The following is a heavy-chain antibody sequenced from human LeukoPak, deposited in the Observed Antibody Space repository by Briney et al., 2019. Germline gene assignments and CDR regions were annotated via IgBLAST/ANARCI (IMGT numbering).Heavy chain of an antibody. CDR2: IKQDGSEK. D-gene: IGHD3-22*01. CDR3: ARDLYRIVVVPHYFDY. V-gene: IGHV3-7*01. CDR1: GFTFSSYW. Sequence: GGSLRLSCAASGFTFSSYWMSWVRQAPGKGLEWVANIKQDGSEKYYVDSVKGRFIISRDNAENSLYLQMNSLRAEDTAVYYCARDLYRIVVVPHYFDYWGQGTLVTVSS. J-gene: IGHJ4*02.